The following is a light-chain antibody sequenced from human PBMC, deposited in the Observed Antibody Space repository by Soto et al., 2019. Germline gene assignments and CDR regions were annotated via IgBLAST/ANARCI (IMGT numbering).Light chain of an antibody. CDR2: GAS. J-gene: IGKJ2*01. V-gene: IGKV3-20*01. CDR3: QLYATSPMYT. Sequence: EIVLTQSPGTLSLSPGGRATLSCRTSQSVDRRYVAWYQQKPGQAPRLLIYGASTRASGIPDRFSGDGSGTDFTLTISRLEPADFVVYFCQLYATSPMYTFGQGTKLEIK. CDR1: QSVDRRY.